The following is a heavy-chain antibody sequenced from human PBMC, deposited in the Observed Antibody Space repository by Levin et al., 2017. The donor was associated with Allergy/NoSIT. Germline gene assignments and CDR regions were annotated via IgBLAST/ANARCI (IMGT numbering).Heavy chain of an antibody. Sequence: PGESLKISCAASGFTFSSYWMSWVRQAPGKGLEWVANIKQDGSEKYYVDSVKGRFTISRDNAKNSLYLQMNSLRAEDTAVYYCARNSRLRYCSSTSCYPNRFAPPPDYWGQGTLVTVSS. J-gene: IGHJ4*02. CDR1: GFTFSSYW. V-gene: IGHV3-7*01. D-gene: IGHD2-2*01. CDR2: IKQDGSEK. CDR3: ARNSRLRYCSSTSCYPNRFAPPPDY.